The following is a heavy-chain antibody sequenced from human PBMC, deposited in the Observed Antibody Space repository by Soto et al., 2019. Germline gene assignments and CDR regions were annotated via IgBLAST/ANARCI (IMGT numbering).Heavy chain of an antibody. CDR3: AKDGGIVVVVAADDAFDI. CDR1: GFTFSSYG. CDR2: ISYGGSNK. V-gene: IGHV3-30*18. Sequence: PGGSLRLSCAASGFTFSSYGMHWVRQAPGKGLEWVAVISYGGSNKYYADSVKGRFTISRDNSKNTLYLQMNSLRAEDTAVYYCAKDGGIVVVVAADDAFDILGQGTMVTVSS. D-gene: IGHD2-15*01. J-gene: IGHJ3*02.